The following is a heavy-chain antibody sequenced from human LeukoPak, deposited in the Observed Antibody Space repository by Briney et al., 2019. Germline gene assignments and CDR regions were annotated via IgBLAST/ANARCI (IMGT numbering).Heavy chain of an antibody. Sequence: SETLSLTCSVSGGSITSTNHFWSWIRQPPGEGLEWIAYICPSGIAWYNPSLTSRAVISIDTSKNQFSLTVNSVTAADTAMYYCAREVDIPVDSDGFDLWGQGTMVTVSS. CDR3: AREVDIPVDSDGFDL. CDR2: ICPSGIA. J-gene: IGHJ3*01. CDR1: GGSITSTNHF. V-gene: IGHV4-30-4*08. D-gene: IGHD5-12*01.